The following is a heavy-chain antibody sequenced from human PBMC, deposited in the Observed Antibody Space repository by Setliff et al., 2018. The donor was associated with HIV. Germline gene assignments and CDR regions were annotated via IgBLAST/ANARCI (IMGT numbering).Heavy chain of an antibody. D-gene: IGHD5-12*01. CDR3: ARTAYSGYVLDGY. V-gene: IGHV4-39*01. CDR2: IYYSGST. Sequence: SETLSLTCTVSGGSISSTSYYWGWIRQPPGKGLEWIGSIYYSGSTYYNPSLKSRVTMSVDTSKNQFSLKLSSVTAADTAVYYCARTAYSGYVLDGYWGQGTLVTSPQ. CDR1: GGSISSTSYY. J-gene: IGHJ4*02.